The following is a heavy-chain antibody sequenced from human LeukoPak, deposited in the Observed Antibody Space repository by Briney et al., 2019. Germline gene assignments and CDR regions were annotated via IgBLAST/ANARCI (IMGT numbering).Heavy chain of an antibody. J-gene: IGHJ4*02. D-gene: IGHD6-13*01. CDR2: IIPIFGTA. Sequence: SVKVSWKASGGTFSSYAISWVRQAPGQGLEWMGGIIPIFGTANYAQKFQGRVTITADKSTSTAYMELSSLRSEGTAVYYCARDPSFPGTNPNEEQLAYFDYWGQGTLVTVSS. CDR1: GGTFSSYA. V-gene: IGHV1-69*06. CDR3: ARDPSFPGTNPNEEQLAYFDY.